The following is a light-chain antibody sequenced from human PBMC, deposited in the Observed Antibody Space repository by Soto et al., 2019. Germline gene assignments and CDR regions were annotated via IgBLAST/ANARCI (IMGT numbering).Light chain of an antibody. Sequence: QSALTQPASVSGSPGQSITIPCTGTSSDVGGYNYVSWFQQHPGKAPKLIIYEVSTRPSGVSNRFSGSKSGNTASLTISGLQAEDEADYYCSSYTRNSTLVFGGGTKLNVL. V-gene: IGLV2-14*01. CDR2: EVS. CDR3: SSYTRNSTLV. J-gene: IGLJ2*01. CDR1: SSDVGGYNY.